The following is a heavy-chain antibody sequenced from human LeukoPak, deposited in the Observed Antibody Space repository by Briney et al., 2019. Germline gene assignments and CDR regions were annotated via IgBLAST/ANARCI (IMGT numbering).Heavy chain of an antibody. CDR3: ARDNIVVVAATKAYYFDY. J-gene: IGHJ4*02. CDR1: AGSISSNSYY. CDR2: IYYSGST. V-gene: IGHV4-39*02. D-gene: IGHD2-15*01. Sequence: KPSETLSLTCTVSAGSISSNSYYWGWIRQPPGKGLQWIGSIYYSGSTYYNPSLKSRVTISVDTSKNQFSLKLSSVTAADTAVYYCARDNIVVVAATKAYYFDYWGQGTLVTVSS.